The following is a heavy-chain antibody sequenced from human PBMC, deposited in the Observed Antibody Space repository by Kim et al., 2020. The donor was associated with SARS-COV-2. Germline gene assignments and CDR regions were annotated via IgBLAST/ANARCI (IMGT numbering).Heavy chain of an antibody. D-gene: IGHD2-15*01. V-gene: IGHV3-49*02. J-gene: IGHJ4*02. CDR3: TRDHTRVVVAAD. Sequence: EYAASVKGRFTISRDDSKSIAYLQMNSLKTEDTAVYYCTRDHTRVVVAADWGQGTLVTVSS.